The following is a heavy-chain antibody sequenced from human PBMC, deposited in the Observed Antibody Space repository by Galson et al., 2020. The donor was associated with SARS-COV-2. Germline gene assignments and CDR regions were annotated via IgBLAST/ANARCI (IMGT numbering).Heavy chain of an antibody. Sequence: GGSLRLSCAASGFMFSSYAMHWVRQAPGKGLEWVAVISYDGSNKYYADSVKGRFTISRDNSKNTLYLQMNSLRAEDTAVYYCASPRLNYYDSSGYRVSYFDYWGQGTLVTVSS. CDR3: ASPRLNYYDSSGYRVSYFDY. CDR2: ISYDGSNK. CDR1: GFMFSSYA. D-gene: IGHD3-22*01. J-gene: IGHJ4*02. V-gene: IGHV3-30*04.